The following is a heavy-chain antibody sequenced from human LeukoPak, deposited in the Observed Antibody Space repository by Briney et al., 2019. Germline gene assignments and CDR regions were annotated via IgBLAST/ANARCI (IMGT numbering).Heavy chain of an antibody. CDR1: GFTFSSYA. J-gene: IGHJ4*02. V-gene: IGHV3-23*01. D-gene: IGHD6-13*01. CDR3: ARTSVAAPGGNY. Sequence: GGSLRLSCAASGFTFSSYAMSWVRQAPGKGLEWVSAISGSGGSTYYADSVKGRFTISRDNSKNTLYLQMNSLRAEDTAVYYCARTSVAAPGGNYWGQGTLVTVSS. CDR2: ISGSGGST.